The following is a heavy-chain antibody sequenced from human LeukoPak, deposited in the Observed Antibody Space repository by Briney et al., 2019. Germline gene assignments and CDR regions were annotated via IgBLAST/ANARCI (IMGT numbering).Heavy chain of an antibody. V-gene: IGHV1-2*02. Sequence: GASVKVSCKASGYTFTGYYMHWVRQAPGQGLEWMGWINPNSGGTNYAQKFQGRVTMTRDTSISTAYMELSRLRSDDTAVYYCARCTHRQWLGWRTRLGFDYWGQGTLVTVSS. J-gene: IGHJ4*02. D-gene: IGHD6-19*01. CDR1: GYTFTGYY. CDR3: ARCTHRQWLGWRTRLGFDY. CDR2: INPNSGGT.